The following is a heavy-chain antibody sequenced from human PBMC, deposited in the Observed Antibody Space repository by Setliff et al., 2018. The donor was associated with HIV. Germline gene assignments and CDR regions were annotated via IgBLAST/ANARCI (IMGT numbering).Heavy chain of an antibody. CDR2: IYTSGST. Sequence: SETLSLTCTVSGVSINTGSFYWNWIRQPAGKGLEWIGRIYTSGSTSYTPSLKSRVSISVDTSKNQFSLKLNSVTATDTATYYCARVAFYGPGSHDYFDHWGHGILVTVSS. V-gene: IGHV4-61*02. J-gene: IGHJ4*01. D-gene: IGHD3-10*01. CDR1: GVSINTGSFY. CDR3: ARVAFYGPGSHDYFDH.